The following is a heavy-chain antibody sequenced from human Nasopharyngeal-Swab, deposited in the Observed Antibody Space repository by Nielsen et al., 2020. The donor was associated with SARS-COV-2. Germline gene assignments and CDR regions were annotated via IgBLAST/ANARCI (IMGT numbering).Heavy chain of an antibody. D-gene: IGHD3-10*01. J-gene: IGHJ4*02. CDR1: GFTLSRFG. CDR2: IAYEGSNK. CDR3: AKDGHHFYGSSPTVYFNY. V-gene: IGHV3-30*18. Sequence: SCAVSGFTLSRFGMNWVRQAPGKGLEWVAFIAYEGSNKYYADSVKGRFNISRDNSKHTLYLQMTSLRGEDTTVYYCAKDGHHFYGSSPTVYFNYWGQRTLVIVSS.